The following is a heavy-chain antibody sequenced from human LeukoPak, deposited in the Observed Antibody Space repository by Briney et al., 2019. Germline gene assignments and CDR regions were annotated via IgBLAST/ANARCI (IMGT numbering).Heavy chain of an antibody. J-gene: IGHJ4*02. Sequence: GGSLRLSCAASGIIFSTYGMSRVRQAPGKGLEWVSAISGSGDSAYYADSVKGRFTISRDNSKSTLYLQMNSLRAEDTAIYYCAKDHSWNSGSGPSYDYWGQGTLVTVSS. CDR2: ISGSGDSA. CDR3: AKDHSWNSGSGPSYDY. CDR1: GIIFSTYG. V-gene: IGHV3-23*01. D-gene: IGHD3-10*01.